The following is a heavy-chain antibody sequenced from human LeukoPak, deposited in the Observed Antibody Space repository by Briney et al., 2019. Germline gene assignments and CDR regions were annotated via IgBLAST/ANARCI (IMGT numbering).Heavy chain of an antibody. CDR1: GYTFTDYY. D-gene: IGHD5-24*01. CDR2: IHPPSGGT. CDR3: VRDPGWLQVDY. V-gene: IGHV1-2*02. Sequence: ASVKVSCKASGYTFTDYYIHWVRQAPGQGLEWMGWIHPPSGGTNYAEKLRGRVTMTRDTSISTAYMKLTRLTSDDAGVYYCVRDPGWLQVDYWGQGTLLTVSS. J-gene: IGHJ4*02.